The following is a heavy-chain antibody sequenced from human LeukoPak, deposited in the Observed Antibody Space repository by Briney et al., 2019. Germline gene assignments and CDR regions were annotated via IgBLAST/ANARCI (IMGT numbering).Heavy chain of an antibody. J-gene: IGHJ4*02. D-gene: IGHD2-21*02. CDR2: INANSGDT. CDR3: ARISGGDYPLEAGYFDY. CDR1: GYTFTGYY. Sequence: ASVKVSCKASGYTFTGYYMHWVRQAPGQGLEWMGWINANSGDTNYAQKFQGRVTMTRDTSINTAYMELSGLRPDDTAVYYCARISGGDYPLEAGYFDYWGQGTLVTVSS. V-gene: IGHV1-2*02.